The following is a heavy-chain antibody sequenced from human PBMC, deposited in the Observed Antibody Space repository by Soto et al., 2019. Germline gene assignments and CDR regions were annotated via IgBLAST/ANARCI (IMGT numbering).Heavy chain of an antibody. J-gene: IGHJ6*02. CDR3: ARHPSPELEWVKYFYAMDV. CDR2: VSSSSNTI. D-gene: IGHD1-26*01. CDR1: GFTFSSYS. Sequence: EVQLVESGGDLVQPGGSLRLSCAASGFTFSSYSMNWVRQAPGKGLEWISYVSSSSNTIYYADSVKGRFTISRDNAKNSLFLQMNSLRYEDAAVYYCARHPSPELEWVKYFYAMDVWGLGTTVSVSS. V-gene: IGHV3-48*02.